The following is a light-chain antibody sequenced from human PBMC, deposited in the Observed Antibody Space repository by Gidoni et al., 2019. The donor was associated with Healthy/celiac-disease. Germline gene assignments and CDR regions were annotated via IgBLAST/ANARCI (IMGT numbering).Light chain of an antibody. CDR2: YDS. Sequence: SYVLTQPPSVSVAPGKTARITCGGNNIGSKSVHWYQQKPGQAPVLVIYYDSDRPSGIPARFSGSNSGNTATLTIRRVEAGDEADYYCQVWDSSSDHVVFGGGTKLTVL. J-gene: IGLJ2*01. V-gene: IGLV3-21*04. CDR3: QVWDSSSDHVV. CDR1: NIGSKS.